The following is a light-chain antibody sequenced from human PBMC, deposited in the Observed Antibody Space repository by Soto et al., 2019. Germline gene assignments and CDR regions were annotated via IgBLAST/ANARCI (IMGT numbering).Light chain of an antibody. CDR1: ETISTN. CDR3: QQYSNWPPAIT. J-gene: IGKJ5*01. V-gene: IGKV3-15*01. CDR2: GSS. Sequence: ETVLTQSPATLSVSPGERATLSCRATETISTNLAWFQRKPGQPPRLLIYGSSTRATGVPDRFSGSGSGTEFTLIISSLQSEDVALYYCQQYSNWPPAITFGQGTRLEIK.